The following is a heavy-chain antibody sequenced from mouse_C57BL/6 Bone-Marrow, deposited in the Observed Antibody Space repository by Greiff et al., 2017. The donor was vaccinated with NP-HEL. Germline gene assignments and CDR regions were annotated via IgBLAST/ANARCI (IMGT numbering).Heavy chain of an antibody. CDR1: GFTFSSYG. D-gene: IGHD2-3*01. J-gene: IGHJ3*01. CDR3: ARHPLYDGYPFAY. CDR2: ISSGGSYT. Sequence: EVKLMESGGDLVKPGGSLKLSCAASGFTFSSYGMSWVRQTPDKRLEWVATISSGGSYTYYPDSVKGRFTISRDNAKNTLYLQMSSLKSEDTAMYYCARHPLYDGYPFAYWGQGTLVTVSA. V-gene: IGHV5-6*01.